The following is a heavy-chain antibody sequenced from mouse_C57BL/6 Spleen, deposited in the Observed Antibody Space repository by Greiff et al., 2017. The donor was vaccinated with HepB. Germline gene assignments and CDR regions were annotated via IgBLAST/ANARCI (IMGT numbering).Heavy chain of an antibody. CDR2: INPNNGGT. V-gene: IGHV1-22*01. D-gene: IGHD3-3*01. CDR3: ARGGGRLTWFAY. CDR1: GYTFTDYY. Sequence: EVQVVESGPELVKPGASVKMSCKASGYTFTDYYMHWVKQSHGKSLEWIGYINPNNGGTSYNQKFKGKATLTVNKSSSTAYMELRSLTSEVSAVYYCARGGGRLTWFAYWGKGTLVTVSA. J-gene: IGHJ3*01.